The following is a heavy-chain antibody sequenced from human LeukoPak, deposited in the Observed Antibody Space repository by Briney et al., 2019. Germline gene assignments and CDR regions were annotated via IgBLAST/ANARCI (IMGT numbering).Heavy chain of an antibody. J-gene: IGHJ6*03. CDR3: ARAQTLYYYYMDV. CDR2: IYYSGST. CDR1: GGSISSYY. D-gene: IGHD4-23*01. V-gene: IGHV4-59*01. Sequence: KPSQTLSLTCTVSGGSISSYYWSWIRQPPGKGLEWIGYIYYSGSTNYNPSLKSRVTISVDTSKNQFSLKLSSVTAADTAVYYCARAQTLYYYYMDVWGKGTTVTVSS.